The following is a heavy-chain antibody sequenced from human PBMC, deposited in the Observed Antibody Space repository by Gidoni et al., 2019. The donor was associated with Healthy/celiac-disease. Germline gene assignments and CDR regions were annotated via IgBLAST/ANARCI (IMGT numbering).Heavy chain of an antibody. CDR2: IYYSGST. CDR1: GGSISSYY. Sequence: QVQLQESGPGLVKPSETLSLTCTASGGSISSYYWSWIRQPPGKGLEWIGYIYYSGSTNYNPSLKSRVTISVDTSKNQFSLKLSSVTAADTAVYYCARAEGPYSYYYYGMDVWGQGTTVTVSS. CDR3: ARAEGPYSYYYYGMDV. V-gene: IGHV4-59*01. D-gene: IGHD4-4*01. J-gene: IGHJ6*02.